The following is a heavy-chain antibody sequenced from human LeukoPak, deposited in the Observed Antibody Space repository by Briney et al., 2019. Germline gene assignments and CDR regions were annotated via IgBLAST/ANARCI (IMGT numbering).Heavy chain of an antibody. Sequence: GGSLRLSCAASGFTFRNYAMSWVRQAPGKGLEWVSGISGNGDKIYYADSVKGRFTISRDNSKNTLYLQMNSLRAEDTAVYYCAKDLISCSSTSCYEPGGYYYVYWGQGTLVTVSS. J-gene: IGHJ4*02. V-gene: IGHV3-23*01. D-gene: IGHD2-2*01. CDR2: ISGNGDKI. CDR1: GFTFRNYA. CDR3: AKDLISCSSTSCYEPGGYYYVY.